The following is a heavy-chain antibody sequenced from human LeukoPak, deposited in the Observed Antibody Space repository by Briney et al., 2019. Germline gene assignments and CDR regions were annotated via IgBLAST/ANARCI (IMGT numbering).Heavy chain of an antibody. CDR1: GFTFSSYA. Sequence: GGSLRLSCAASGFTFSSYAMSWVRQAPGKGLEWVSAISGSGGSTYYADSVKGRFTISRDHSKHTLYLQMNSLRGEDTAVYYCAKPYYDFWSGYSARDYWGQGTLVTVSS. J-gene: IGHJ4*02. CDR3: AKPYYDFWSGYSARDY. CDR2: ISGSGGST. V-gene: IGHV3-23*01. D-gene: IGHD3-3*01.